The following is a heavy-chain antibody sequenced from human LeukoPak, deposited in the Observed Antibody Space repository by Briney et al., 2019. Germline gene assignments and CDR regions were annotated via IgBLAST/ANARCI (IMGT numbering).Heavy chain of an antibody. CDR3: ARGWVVATGGFDM. D-gene: IGHD2-8*02. CDR2: ISYDGSNK. V-gene: IGHV3-30*14. Sequence: GGSLRLSCAASGFTFNSYAIHWVRQAPGKGLEWVAVISYDGSNKYYAESVKGRFTISRDNSKNTVYLQMNSLRGEDTAVYFCARGWVVATGGFDMWGQGTMVTVSS. CDR1: GFTFNSYA. J-gene: IGHJ3*02.